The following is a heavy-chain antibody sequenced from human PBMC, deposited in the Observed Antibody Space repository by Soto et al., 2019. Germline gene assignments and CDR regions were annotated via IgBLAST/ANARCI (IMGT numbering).Heavy chain of an antibody. CDR2: IYYSGST. CDR1: GGSISSYY. CDR3: ARERPAARRGTYYFDY. J-gene: IGHJ4*02. V-gene: IGHV4-59*01. Sequence: SETLSLTCTVSGGSISSYYWSWIRQPPGKGLEWIGYIYYSGSTNYNPSLKSRVTISVDTSKNQFSLKLSSVTAADTAVYYCARERPAARRGTYYFDYWGQGTLVTVSS. D-gene: IGHD6-6*01.